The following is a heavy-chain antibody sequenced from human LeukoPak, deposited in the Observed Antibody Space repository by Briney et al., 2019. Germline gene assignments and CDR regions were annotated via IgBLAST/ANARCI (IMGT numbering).Heavy chain of an antibody. CDR2: IYTSGST. J-gene: IGHJ3*02. D-gene: IGHD4-17*01. CDR3: YGDPLGRSAFDI. Sequence: AETLSLTCTVSGGSIRSYYWSWIRQPAGKGLEWIRRIYTSGSTNYNPSLKSRVTMSVDTSKNQFSLKLSSVTAADTAVYYCYGDPLGRSAFDIWGQGTMVTVSS. CDR1: GGSIRSYY. V-gene: IGHV4-4*07.